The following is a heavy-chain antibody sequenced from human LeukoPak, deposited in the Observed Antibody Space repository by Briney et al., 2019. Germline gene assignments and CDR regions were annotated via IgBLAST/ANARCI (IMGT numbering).Heavy chain of an antibody. CDR1: GFTFSSYW. D-gene: IGHD6-13*01. CDR3: ARIRWAAAAKNYFDY. V-gene: IGHV3-7*01. CDR2: IKQDGSEK. J-gene: IGHJ4*02. Sequence: GGSLRLSCAASGFTFSSYWMSWVRQAPGKGLEWLASIKQDGSEKCYVDSVKGRFTISRDDTKNSLYLQMNSLRAEDTAVYYCARIRWAAAAKNYFDYWGQGTLVTVSS.